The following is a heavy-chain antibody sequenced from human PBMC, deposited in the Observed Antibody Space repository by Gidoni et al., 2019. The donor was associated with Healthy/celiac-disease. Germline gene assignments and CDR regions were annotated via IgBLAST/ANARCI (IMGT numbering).Heavy chain of an antibody. Sequence: EVQLVESGGGLVKPGGSLRLSCAASGFTFSSYSMNWVRQAPGKGLEWVSSSSSSSSYIYYADSVKGRFTISRDNAKNSLYLQMNSLRAEDTAVYYCAGGGSGSYYNVGWFDPWGQGTLVTVSS. V-gene: IGHV3-21*01. CDR2: SSSSSSYI. CDR3: AGGGSGSYYNVGWFDP. D-gene: IGHD3-10*01. J-gene: IGHJ5*02. CDR1: GFTFSSYS.